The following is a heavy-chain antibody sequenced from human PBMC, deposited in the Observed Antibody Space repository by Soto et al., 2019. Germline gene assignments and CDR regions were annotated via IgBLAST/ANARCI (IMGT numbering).Heavy chain of an antibody. V-gene: IGHV1-2*06. CDR1: GYIFTDYY. CDR2: INPNSGGT. Sequence: ASVKVSCKASGYIFTDYYMHWVRQAPGQELGWMGRINPNSGGTNYAQKFQGRVTMTRDTSISTAYTELSSLRSEDTATYYCARTPTVTTGGDYYYGMDVWGQGTTVTVAS. CDR3: ARTPTVTTGGDYYYGMDV. J-gene: IGHJ6*02. D-gene: IGHD4-17*01.